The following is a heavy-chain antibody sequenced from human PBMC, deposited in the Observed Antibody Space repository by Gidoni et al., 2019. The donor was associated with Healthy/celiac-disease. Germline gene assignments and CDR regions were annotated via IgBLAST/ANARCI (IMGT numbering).Heavy chain of an antibody. CDR3: APTMTTVTGGVNWFDP. Sequence: QITLKESGPTLVTPPQTLTLTCTFSGSSLSTSGVGVGWIRQPPGKALEWLALIYRDDDKRYSPSLKNRLTITKDTSKNQVVLTMTNMDPVDTATYYCAPTMTTVTGGVNWFDPWGQGTLVTVSS. J-gene: IGHJ5*02. CDR2: IYRDDDK. V-gene: IGHV2-5*02. D-gene: IGHD4-17*01. CDR1: GSSLSTSGVG.